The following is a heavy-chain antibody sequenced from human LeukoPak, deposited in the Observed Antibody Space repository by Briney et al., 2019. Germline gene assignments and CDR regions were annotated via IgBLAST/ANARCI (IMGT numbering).Heavy chain of an antibody. CDR1: GGSFSGYY. D-gene: IGHD4-23*01. V-gene: IGHV4-34*01. CDR2: INHSGST. J-gene: IGHJ3*02. CDR3: ASRATVVMSCAFDI. Sequence: SETLSLTCAVYGGSFSGYYWSWIRQPPGKGLEWIGEINHSGSTNYNPSLKSRVTIPVDTSKNQFSLKLSSVTAADTAVYYCASRATVVMSCAFDIWGQGTMVTVSS.